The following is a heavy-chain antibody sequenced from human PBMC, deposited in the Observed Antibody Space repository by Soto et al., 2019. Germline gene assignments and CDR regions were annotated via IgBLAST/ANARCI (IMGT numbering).Heavy chain of an antibody. CDR1: GFTFSRHT. Sequence: QVQLEESXGGVVXPGXSLRLSCAASGFTFSRHTMHWVRQAPXKGLEWVASISYDGSNKYYADSVKGRFTISRDNSKNTLSVQMDSLRAEDTAVYYCARDRLRLGELSLLGYFDYWGQGTLVTVSS. D-gene: IGHD3-16*02. J-gene: IGHJ4*02. CDR3: ARDRLRLGELSLLGYFDY. CDR2: ISYDGSNK. V-gene: IGHV3-30*04.